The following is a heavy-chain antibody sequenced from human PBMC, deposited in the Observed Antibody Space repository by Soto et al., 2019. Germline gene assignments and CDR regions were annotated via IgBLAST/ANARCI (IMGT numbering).Heavy chain of an antibody. J-gene: IGHJ4*02. CDR1: GGSISSSNW. CDR3: ARDDCSSTSCYTGTYFDY. CDR2: IYHSGST. Sequence: SETLSLTCAVSGGSISSSNWWSWVRQPPGKGLEWIGEIYHSGSTNYNPSLKSRVTISVDKSKNQFSLKLGSVTAADTAVYYCARDDCSSTSCYTGTYFDYWGQGTLVTVSS. D-gene: IGHD2-2*02. V-gene: IGHV4-4*02.